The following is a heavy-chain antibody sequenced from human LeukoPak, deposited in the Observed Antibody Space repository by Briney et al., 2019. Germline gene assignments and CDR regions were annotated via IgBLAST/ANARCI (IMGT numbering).Heavy chain of an antibody. CDR1: GFTFSSYS. D-gene: IGHD3-22*01. J-gene: IGHJ4*02. V-gene: IGHV3-48*04. CDR3: ARRSDSSGYYYDY. CDR2: ISSSSTI. Sequence: GGSLRLSCAASGFTFSSYSMNWARQAPGKGLEWVSYISSSSTIYYADSVKGRFTISRDNAKNSLYLQMNSLRAEDTAVYYCARRSDSSGYYYDYWGQGTLVTVSS.